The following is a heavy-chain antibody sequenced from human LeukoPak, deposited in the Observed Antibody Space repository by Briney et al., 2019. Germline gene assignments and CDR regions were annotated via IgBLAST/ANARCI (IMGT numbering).Heavy chain of an antibody. V-gene: IGHV3-30*04. J-gene: IGHJ4*02. Sequence: GRSLRLSCAASGFTFGSYALHWVRQAPGKGLEWVAIISYDGRKAYYADSVKGRFTISRDDSRHTLHLQMNGLRPEDTAVYYCTRDSVTTAYYFDFWGQGTLVTVSS. D-gene: IGHD4-17*01. CDR1: GFTFGSYA. CDR2: ISYDGRKA. CDR3: TRDSVTTAYYFDF.